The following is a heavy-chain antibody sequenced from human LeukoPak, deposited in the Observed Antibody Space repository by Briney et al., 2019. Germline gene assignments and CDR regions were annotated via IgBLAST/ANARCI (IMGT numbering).Heavy chain of an antibody. CDR2: FDPEDGET. CDR3: AGGDFYGGSFDY. V-gene: IGHV1-24*01. Sequence: ASVKVSCKVSGYTLTELSMHWVRQAPGKGLEWMGGFDPEDGETIYAQKFQGRVTMTEDTSTDTAYMELSSLRSDDTAVYYCAGGDFYGGSFDYWGQGTLVTVSS. D-gene: IGHD4-23*01. J-gene: IGHJ4*02. CDR1: GYTLTELS.